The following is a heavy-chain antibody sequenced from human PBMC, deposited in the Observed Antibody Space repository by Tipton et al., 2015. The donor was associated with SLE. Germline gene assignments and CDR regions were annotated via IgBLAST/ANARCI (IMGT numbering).Heavy chain of an antibody. CDR3: ARHRMPTKIRHDAVDV. D-gene: IGHD5-12*01. J-gene: IGHJ3*01. CDR1: GFDFSNYW. V-gene: IGHV5-51*01. CDR2: IFPGDSET. Sequence: VQLVQSGAEVKKPGESLKISCQGSGFDFSNYWIAWVRQMPGKGLEWIGVIFPGDSETDYSPSFQGQVTMSADKSNSVAYLQWSSLKASDTATYFCARHRMPTKIRHDAVDVWGQGTMVTVSS.